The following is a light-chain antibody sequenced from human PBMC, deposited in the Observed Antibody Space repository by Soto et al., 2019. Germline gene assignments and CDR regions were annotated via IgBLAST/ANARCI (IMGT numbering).Light chain of an antibody. J-gene: IGKJ1*01. CDR2: GAS. V-gene: IGKV3-20*01. Sequence: EIVLTQSPGTLSLSPGERATLSCRASQSVSSSYLAWYQQKPGQAPRLLIYGASSRATCIPDRFSGSGSGTDFTLTISILEPADFAVYYCQPYGSSPRTFGQESKVEIK. CDR3: QPYGSSPRT. CDR1: QSVSSSY.